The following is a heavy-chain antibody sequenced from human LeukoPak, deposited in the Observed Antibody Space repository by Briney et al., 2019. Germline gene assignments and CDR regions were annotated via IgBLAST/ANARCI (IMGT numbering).Heavy chain of an antibody. CDR3: AIEAIVGAPRGDY. CDR2: INHSGRT. Sequence: SETLSLTCAVYGGSLSNYYWIWIRQPPGKGLEWIGEINHSGRTHYNPSLKSRVTIPIDTSKNQFSLKLSSVTAADTAVYYCAIEAIVGAPRGDYWGQGTLVTVSS. D-gene: IGHD1-26*01. J-gene: IGHJ4*02. CDR1: GGSLSNYY. V-gene: IGHV4-34*01.